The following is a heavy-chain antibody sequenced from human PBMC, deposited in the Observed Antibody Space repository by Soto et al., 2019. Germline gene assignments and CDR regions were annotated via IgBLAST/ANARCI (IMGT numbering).Heavy chain of an antibody. D-gene: IGHD2-15*01. CDR3: NSGYCSGGSCSRSDY. CDR2: IKSKNHCGKK. V-gene: IGHV3-15*07. J-gene: IGHJ4*02. Sequence: GGSLRLSCAASGFSFTNAWITWVRQAPGKGLEWVGRIKSKNHCGKKELAEQVKGRFAISRDDSKNIAYMKMNSMRVEDTAVYYCNSGYCSGGSCSRSDYWGQGTLVNVSS. CDR1: GFSFTNAW.